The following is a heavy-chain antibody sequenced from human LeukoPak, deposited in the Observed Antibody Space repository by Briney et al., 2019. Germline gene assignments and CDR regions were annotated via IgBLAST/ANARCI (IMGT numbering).Heavy chain of an antibody. J-gene: IGHJ4*02. CDR3: ARGGYSYGRVDY. Sequence: PGGSLRLSCAASGFTFSSYWMHWVRQAPGKGLVWVSRINSDGSSTSYADSVKGRFTISRDNAKNTRYLQMNSLRAEDTAVYYCARGGYSYGRVDYWGQGALVTVSS. V-gene: IGHV3-74*01. D-gene: IGHD5-18*01. CDR2: INSDGSST. CDR1: GFTFSSYW.